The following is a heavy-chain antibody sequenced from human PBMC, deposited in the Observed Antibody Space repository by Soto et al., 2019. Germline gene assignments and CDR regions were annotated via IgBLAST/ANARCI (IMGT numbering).Heavy chain of an antibody. Sequence: QVQLQESGPGLVKPSETLSLTCNVSGGSISSYYWSWIRQPPGKGLEWIGYIYYSGNTNYNPSLQSRVTISVDTSKNQCSLKLTSVTAADTAVYYCARHSTGAKWIQFDYWGQGTLVTVSS. CDR1: GGSISSYY. CDR2: IYYSGNT. D-gene: IGHD5-18*01. J-gene: IGHJ4*02. CDR3: ARHSTGAKWIQFDY. V-gene: IGHV4-59*08.